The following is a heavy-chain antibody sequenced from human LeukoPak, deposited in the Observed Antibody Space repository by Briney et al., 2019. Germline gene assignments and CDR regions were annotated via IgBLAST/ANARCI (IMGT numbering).Heavy chain of an antibody. J-gene: IGHJ4*02. V-gene: IGHV4-4*08. CDR2: IYTSGST. D-gene: IGHD3-22*01. CDR3: ARNSAYYYDSSGELDY. CDR1: GGSISSYY. Sequence: PSETLSLTCTVSGGSISSYYWSWIRQPPGKGLEWIGRIYTSGSTNYNPSLKSRVTISVDTSKNQFSLKLSSVTAADTAVYYCARNSAYYYDSSGELDYWGQGTLVTVSS.